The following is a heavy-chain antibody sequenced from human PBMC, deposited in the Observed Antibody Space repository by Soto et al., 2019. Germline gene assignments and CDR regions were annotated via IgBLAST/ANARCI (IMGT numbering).Heavy chain of an antibody. CDR2: INPNSGGT. Sequence: GVSVKVSCKASGYTFNGYYMYWVRQAPGQGLEWMGWINPNSGGTNYAQKFQGWVTMTRDTSISTAYMELSRLRSDDTAVYYCARVAIAVAGMLDYYYGMDVWGQGTTVTVSS. D-gene: IGHD6-19*01. CDR3: ARVAIAVAGMLDYYYGMDV. J-gene: IGHJ6*02. V-gene: IGHV1-2*04. CDR1: GYTFNGYY.